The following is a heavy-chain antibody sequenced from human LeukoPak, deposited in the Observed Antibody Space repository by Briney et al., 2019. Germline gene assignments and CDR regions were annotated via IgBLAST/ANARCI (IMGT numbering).Heavy chain of an antibody. J-gene: IGHJ4*02. CDR3: ANSQGTIFGVVDY. CDR2: ISGNGVLT. V-gene: IGHV3-23*01. CDR1: GFTFKSYL. D-gene: IGHD3-3*01. Sequence: GGSLRLSCSASGFTFKSYLMAWVRQAPGKGLEWISGISGNGVLTYYADSVKGRFTVSRDNSQNILHLQLNNVRAEDSAIYYCANSQGTIFGVVDYWGQGTLVTVSS.